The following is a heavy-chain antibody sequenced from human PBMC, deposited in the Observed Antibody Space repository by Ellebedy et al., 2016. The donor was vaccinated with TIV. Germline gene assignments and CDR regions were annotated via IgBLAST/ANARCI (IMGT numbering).Heavy chain of an antibody. D-gene: IGHD6-6*01. V-gene: IGHV4-34*01. J-gene: IGHJ5*02. CDR3: ARTYSSSFGLGWFDP. Sequence: GSLRLXXAVYGGSFSGYYWSWIRQPPGKGLEWIGEINHSGSTNYNPSLKSRVTISVDTSKNQFSLKLSSVTAADTAVYYCARTYSSSFGLGWFDPWGQGTQVTVSS. CDR1: GGSFSGYY. CDR2: INHSGST.